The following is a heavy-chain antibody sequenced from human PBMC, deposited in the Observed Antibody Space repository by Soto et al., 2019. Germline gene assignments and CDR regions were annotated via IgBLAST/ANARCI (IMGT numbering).Heavy chain of an antibody. J-gene: IGHJ6*04. Sequence: CVRLSCVASGFIDRSKDMSCVRQDPGKGLEWVSLIQSGGPTYYADSVKGRFTISRDTSENTVHLQMDSLRAEDTAVYYCARDDFLCDGGRCYGVPLDAWGKGTTVTVSS. CDR1: GFIDRSKD. CDR3: ARDDFLCDGGRCYGVPLDA. V-gene: IGHV3-66*01. D-gene: IGHD2-15*01. CDR2: IQSGGPT.